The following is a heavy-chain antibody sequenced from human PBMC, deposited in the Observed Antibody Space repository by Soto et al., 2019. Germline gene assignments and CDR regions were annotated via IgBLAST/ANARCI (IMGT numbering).Heavy chain of an antibody. J-gene: IGHJ4*02. D-gene: IGHD6-19*01. CDR1: GFTFSSYA. CDR3: AKEFRGAVAGILLPDY. Sequence: EVQLLESGGGLVQPGGSLRLSCAASGFTFSSYAMSWVRQAPGKGLEWVSAISGSGGSTYYADSVKGRFTISRDNSKNTLYLQMNRLRAEDTAVYYCAKEFRGAVAGILLPDYWGQGTLVTVSS. V-gene: IGHV3-23*01. CDR2: ISGSGGST.